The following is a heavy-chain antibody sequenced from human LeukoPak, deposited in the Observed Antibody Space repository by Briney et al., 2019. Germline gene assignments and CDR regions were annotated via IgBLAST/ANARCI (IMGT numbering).Heavy chain of an antibody. CDR1: GYTFTGYH. V-gene: IGHV1-2*02. J-gene: IGHJ4*02. CDR3: ARDSAVRHFWSGYYGY. D-gene: IGHD3-3*02. Sequence: ASVKVSCKASGYTFTGYHMHWVRQAPGQGLEWMGWINPNSGGTNYAQKFQGRVTMTRDTSISTAYMELSRLRSDDTAVYYCARDSAVRHFWSGYYGYWGQGTLVTVSS. CDR2: INPNSGGT.